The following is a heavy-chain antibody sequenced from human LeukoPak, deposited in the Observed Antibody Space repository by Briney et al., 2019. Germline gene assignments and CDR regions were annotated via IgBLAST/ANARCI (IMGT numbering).Heavy chain of an antibody. CDR3: ATAVGYNYGSDY. D-gene: IGHD5-18*01. J-gene: IGHJ4*02. V-gene: IGHV3-66*01. CDR1: GFTVSSNS. CDR2: IYSGGSA. Sequence: GGSLRLSCAASGFTVSSNSMSWVRQAPGKGLEWVSVIYSGGSADYADSVKGRFTISRDNSKNTLYLQTNSLRAEDTAVYYCATAVGYNYGSDYWGQGTLVTVSS.